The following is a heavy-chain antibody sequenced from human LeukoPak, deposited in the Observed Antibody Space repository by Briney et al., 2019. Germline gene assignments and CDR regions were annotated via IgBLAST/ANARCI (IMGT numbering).Heavy chain of an antibody. CDR1: GSRFNASW. CDR3: ASPNITSYYDSRGYDAFDV. CDR2: IHPDDSDT. V-gene: IGHV5-51*01. Sequence: GESLNFSGKASGSRFNASWISGGRQLPGKGLEWMGIIHPDDSDTRYSSYFQGQVTMSADKSVRTAYLQWSSLKASDTAMYYCASPNITSYYDSRGYDAFDVWGQGTMVTVSS. J-gene: IGHJ3*01. D-gene: IGHD3-22*01.